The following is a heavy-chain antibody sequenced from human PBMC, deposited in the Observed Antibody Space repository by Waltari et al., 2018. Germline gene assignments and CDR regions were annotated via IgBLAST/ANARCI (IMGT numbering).Heavy chain of an antibody. CDR3: ARSADRWFGARGNWFDP. CDR2: IYHSGST. Sequence: QVQLQESGPGLVKPSETLSLTCAVSGYSISSGYYWGWIRQPPGKGLEWIGSIYHSGSTDSNPSLKSRVSISVDTSKNQFSLKLSSVTAADTAVYYCARSADRWFGARGNWFDPWGQGTLVTVSS. CDR1: GYSISSGYY. J-gene: IGHJ5*02. D-gene: IGHD3-10*01. V-gene: IGHV4-38-2*01.